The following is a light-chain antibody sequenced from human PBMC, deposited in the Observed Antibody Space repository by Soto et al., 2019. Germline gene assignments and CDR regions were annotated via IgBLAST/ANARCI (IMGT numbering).Light chain of an antibody. CDR2: KAS. CDR3: QQYNSYPLT. J-gene: IGKJ4*01. V-gene: IGKV1-5*03. CDR1: QSISSW. Sequence: DIQMTQSPSTLSASVGDRVTITCRASQSISSWLAWYQQKPGKAPNLLIYKASSLESGVPSRFSGNGSGTEFTLTISSLQADDFATYYCQQYNSYPLTFGGGTKVEIK.